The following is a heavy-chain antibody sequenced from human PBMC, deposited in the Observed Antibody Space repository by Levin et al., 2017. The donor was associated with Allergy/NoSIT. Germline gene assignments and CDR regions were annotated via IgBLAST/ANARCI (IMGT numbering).Heavy chain of an antibody. CDR2: IYYSGST. CDR1: GGSISSGDYY. Sequence: SETLSLTCTVSGGSISSGDYYWSWIRQPPGKGLEWIGYIYYSGSTYYNPSLKSRVTISVDTSKNQFSLKLSSVTAADTAVYYCARVVLGSGYYFDYWGQGTLVTVSS. CDR3: ARVVLGSGYYFDY. J-gene: IGHJ4*02. V-gene: IGHV4-30-4*01. D-gene: IGHD3-22*01.